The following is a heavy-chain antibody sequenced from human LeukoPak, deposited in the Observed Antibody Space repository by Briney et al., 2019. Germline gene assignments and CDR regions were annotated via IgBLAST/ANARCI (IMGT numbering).Heavy chain of an antibody. CDR1: GGSISSYY. CDR2: IYYSGST. V-gene: IGHV4-59*01. CDR3: ARDRVQSGWFDP. Sequence: SETLSLTCTVSGGSISSYYWSWIRQPPGKGLEWIGYIYYSGSTNYNPSLKSRVTISVDTSKNQFTLKLSSVTAADTAVYYCARDRVQSGWFDPWGQGTLVTVSS. D-gene: IGHD3-10*01. J-gene: IGHJ5*02.